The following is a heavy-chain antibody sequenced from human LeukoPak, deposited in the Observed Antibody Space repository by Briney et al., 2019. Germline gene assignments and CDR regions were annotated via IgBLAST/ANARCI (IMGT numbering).Heavy chain of an antibody. V-gene: IGHV1-2*02. CDR1: GYTFTDYY. D-gene: IGHD3-16*01. CDR3: ATDNYGTLDY. J-gene: IGHJ4*02. CDR2: IDPRSGGT. Sequence: ASVKVSCKASGYTFTDYYIHWVRRAPGQGLEWMGRIDPRSGGTRCTQKFQGRVTMTRDTSISTVYLDLSGLTFDGTAVYYCATDNYGTLDYWGQGTLVTVSS.